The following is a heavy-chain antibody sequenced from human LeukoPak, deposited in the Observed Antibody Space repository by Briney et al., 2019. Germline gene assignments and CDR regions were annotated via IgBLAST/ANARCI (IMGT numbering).Heavy chain of an antibody. CDR3: ARESGSDAFDI. V-gene: IGHV1-18*01. Sequence: ASVKVSCKASGYTFTKYGVSWVRQAPGQGLEWVGWISAYSGDIKYAQRGKGRVTMTTDTSTSTVYMELRSLRSDDTAVYYCARESGSDAFDIWGQGTMVAVSS. CDR2: ISAYSGDI. CDR1: GYTFTKYG. J-gene: IGHJ3*02.